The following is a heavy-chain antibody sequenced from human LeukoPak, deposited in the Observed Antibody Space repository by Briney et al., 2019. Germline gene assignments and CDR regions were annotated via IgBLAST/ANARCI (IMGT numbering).Heavy chain of an antibody. CDR3: ARCFHFGVVIPLYYMDV. CDR1: GFTFSSYW. Sequence: TGGSLRLSCAASGFTFSSYWMSWVRQAPGKGLEWVANIKQDGSEKYYVDSVKGRFTISRDNAKNSLYLQMNSLRAEDTAVYYCARCFHFGVVIPLYYMDVWGKGTTVTVSS. V-gene: IGHV3-7*01. D-gene: IGHD3-3*01. CDR2: IKQDGSEK. J-gene: IGHJ6*03.